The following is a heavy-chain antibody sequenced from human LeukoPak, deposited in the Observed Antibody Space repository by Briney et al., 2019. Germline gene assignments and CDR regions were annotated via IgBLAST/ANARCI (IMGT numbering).Heavy chain of an antibody. CDR2: IIPILGIA. J-gene: IGHJ4*02. V-gene: IGHV1-69*04. CDR1: GGTFSSYA. D-gene: IGHD4-23*01. Sequence: GASVKVSCKASGGTFSSYAISWVRQAPGQGLEWMGRIIPILGIANYAQKFQGRVTITADKSTSTAYMELSSLRSEDTAVYYCARLTVVTPNDYWGQGTLVTVSS. CDR3: ARLTVVTPNDY.